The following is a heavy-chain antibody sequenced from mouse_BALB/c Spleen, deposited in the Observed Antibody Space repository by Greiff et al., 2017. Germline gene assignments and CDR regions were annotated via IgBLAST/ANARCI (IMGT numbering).Heavy chain of an antibody. Sequence: VKLQESGPELVKPGASVKISCKASGYSFTGYYMHWVKQSHVKSLEWIGRINPYNGATSYNQNFKDKASLTVDKSSSTAYMELHSLTSEDSAVYYCAGTAPFDYWGQGTTLTVSS. CDR3: AGTAPFDY. J-gene: IGHJ2*01. V-gene: IGHV1-31*01. CDR2: INPYNGAT. CDR1: GYSFTGYY. D-gene: IGHD1-2*01.